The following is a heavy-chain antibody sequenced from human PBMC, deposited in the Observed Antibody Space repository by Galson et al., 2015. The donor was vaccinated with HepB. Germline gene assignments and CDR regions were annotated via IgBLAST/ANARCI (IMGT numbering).Heavy chain of an antibody. CDR1: GFTFSSYA. Sequence: SLRLSCAASGFTFSSYAMHWVRQAPGKGLEWVAVISYDGSNKYYADSVKGRFTISRDNSKNTLYLQMNSLRAEDTAVYYCARDSPYYYDSSGYYFDYWGQGTLVTVSS. V-gene: IGHV3-30-3*01. J-gene: IGHJ4*02. CDR2: ISYDGSNK. D-gene: IGHD3-22*01. CDR3: ARDSPYYYDSSGYYFDY.